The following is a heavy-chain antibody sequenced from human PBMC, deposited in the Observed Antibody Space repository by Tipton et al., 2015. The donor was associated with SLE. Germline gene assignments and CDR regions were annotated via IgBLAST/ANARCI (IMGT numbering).Heavy chain of an antibody. CDR1: GDSTSSYY. CDR2: IYYSGST. Sequence: TLSLTCTVSGDSTSSYYWSWIWQPPGKGLEWIGYIYYSGSTNYNPSLKSRVTISIDTSKNQFSLKLTSVTAADTAVYYCARSGSITGTGDDAFDIWGQGTMVTVSS. V-gene: IGHV4-59*01. J-gene: IGHJ3*02. CDR3: ARSGSITGTGDDAFDI. D-gene: IGHD1-20*01.